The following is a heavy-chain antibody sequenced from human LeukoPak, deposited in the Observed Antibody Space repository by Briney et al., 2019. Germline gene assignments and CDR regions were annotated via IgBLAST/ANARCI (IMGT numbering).Heavy chain of an antibody. CDR3: AKAIVGATLPAFDI. Sequence: GGSLRLSCEASGFTFSNYAVNWVRQAPGKGLEWVSAISGSGGSTLYADSVKGRFTISRDNSKNTLYLQMNSLRAEDTAVYYCAKAIVGATLPAFDIWGQGTMVTVSS. V-gene: IGHV3-23*01. D-gene: IGHD1-26*01. CDR1: GFTFSNYA. CDR2: ISGSGGST. J-gene: IGHJ3*02.